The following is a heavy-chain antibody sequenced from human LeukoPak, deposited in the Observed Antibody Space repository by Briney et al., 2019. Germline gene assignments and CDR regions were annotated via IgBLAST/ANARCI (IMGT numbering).Heavy chain of an antibody. Sequence: PGGSLRLSCAASGFTFSSYSMNWVRQAPGKGLEWVSSISTSSSYIYYADSVKGRFTISRDNAKNSLYLQMNSLRAEDTALYYCAKHIVGAHAYFDYWGQGTLVTVSS. CDR3: AKHIVGAHAYFDY. CDR2: ISTSSSYI. V-gene: IGHV3-21*04. D-gene: IGHD2-21*01. CDR1: GFTFSSYS. J-gene: IGHJ4*02.